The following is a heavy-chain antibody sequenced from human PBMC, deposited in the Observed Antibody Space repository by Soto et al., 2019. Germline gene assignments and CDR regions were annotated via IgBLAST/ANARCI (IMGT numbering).Heavy chain of an antibody. Sequence: QVQLVQSGAEVKKPGSSVKVSCKASGGTFSSYAISWVRQAPGQGLEWMGGIIPIFGTANYAQKFQGRVTIAADESTSTAYMELIRLRSEDTGVYYCARDRLCSSTSCYKVVGYSWFDPWGQGTLVTVSS. CDR3: ARDRLCSSTSCYKVVGYSWFDP. V-gene: IGHV1-69*01. CDR2: IIPIFGTA. D-gene: IGHD2-2*02. CDR1: GGTFSSYA. J-gene: IGHJ5*02.